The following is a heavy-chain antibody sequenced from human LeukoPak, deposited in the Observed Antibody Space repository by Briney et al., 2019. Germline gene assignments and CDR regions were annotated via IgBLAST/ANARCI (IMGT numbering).Heavy chain of an antibody. V-gene: IGHV3-30*02. CDR1: GFTLSSYG. CDR3: AKVDYYYYYMDV. Sequence: GGSLRLSCAASGFTLSSYGMHWVRQAPGKGLEWVAFIRYDGSNKYYADSVKGRFTISRDNSKNTLYLQMNSLRAEDTAVYYCAKVDYYYYYMDVWGKGTTVTISS. CDR2: IRYDGSNK. J-gene: IGHJ6*03.